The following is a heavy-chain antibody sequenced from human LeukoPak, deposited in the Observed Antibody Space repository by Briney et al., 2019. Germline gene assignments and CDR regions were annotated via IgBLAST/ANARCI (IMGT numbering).Heavy chain of an antibody. CDR3: ATDEAATGRLDY. D-gene: IGHD1-1*01. CDR1: GFTFSNYA. Sequence: GGSLRLSCAASGFTFSNYAMSWVRQAPGKGLEWVSGISDSGDSTYYADSVKGRFTISRDNAENTLYLQINSLRAEDTAVYYCATDEAATGRLDYWGQGTLVTDSS. J-gene: IGHJ4*02. CDR2: ISDSGDST. V-gene: IGHV3-23*01.